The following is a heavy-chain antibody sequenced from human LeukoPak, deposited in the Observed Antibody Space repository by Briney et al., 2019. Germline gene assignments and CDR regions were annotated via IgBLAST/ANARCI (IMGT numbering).Heavy chain of an antibody. J-gene: IGHJ3*02. CDR1: GYTFTSYG. CDR2: INPISGGT. Sequence: ASVKVSCKASGYTFTSYGISWVRQAPGQGLEWMGWINPISGGTNYAQKFQGRVTMARDTSISTAYMELSRLRSDDTAVYYCARDSSSWYEGDAFDIWGQGTMVTVSS. V-gene: IGHV1-2*02. CDR3: ARDSSSWYEGDAFDI. D-gene: IGHD6-13*01.